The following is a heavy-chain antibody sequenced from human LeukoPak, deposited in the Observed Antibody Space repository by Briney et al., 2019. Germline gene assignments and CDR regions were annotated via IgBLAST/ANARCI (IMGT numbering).Heavy chain of an antibody. D-gene: IGHD6-13*01. CDR3: AREDSAGIAAAGTCYYGMDV. CDR1: GYAFTGYY. J-gene: IGHJ6*02. V-gene: IGHV1-2*02. Sequence: ASVKVSCKASGYAFTGYYMHWVRQAPGQGLEWMGWINPNSGGTNYAQKSQGRVTMTRDTSISTAYMELSRLRSDDTAVYYCAREDSAGIAAAGTCYYGMDVWGQGTTVTVSS. CDR2: INPNSGGT.